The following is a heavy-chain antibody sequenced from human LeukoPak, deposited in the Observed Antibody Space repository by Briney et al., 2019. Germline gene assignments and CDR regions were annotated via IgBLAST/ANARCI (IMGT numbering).Heavy chain of an antibody. CDR2: ISSSGSTI. Sequence: GGSLRLSCAASGFTFSDYYMSWIRQAPGKGLEWVSYISSSGSTIYYADSVKGRFTISRDNAKNSLSLQMNTLRAEDTAVYFCARAPTMVVSSDHAFDIWGQGTMVTVSS. CDR3: ARAPTMVVSSDHAFDI. D-gene: IGHD4/OR15-4a*01. CDR1: GFTFSDYY. V-gene: IGHV3-11*04. J-gene: IGHJ3*02.